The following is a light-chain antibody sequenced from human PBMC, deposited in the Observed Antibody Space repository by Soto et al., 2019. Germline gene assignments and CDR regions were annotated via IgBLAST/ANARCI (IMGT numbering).Light chain of an antibody. CDR3: SSYAGSNIVV. J-gene: IGLJ2*01. Sequence: QSVLTQPPSASGSPGQSVTISCTGTSSDVGGYNYVSWYQQHPGKAPKLMIYEVSKRPSGVPDRFSGSKSGNTASLTVSGLQAEDGADYYCSSYAGSNIVVFGGGPQLTVL. CDR1: SSDVGGYNY. V-gene: IGLV2-8*01. CDR2: EVS.